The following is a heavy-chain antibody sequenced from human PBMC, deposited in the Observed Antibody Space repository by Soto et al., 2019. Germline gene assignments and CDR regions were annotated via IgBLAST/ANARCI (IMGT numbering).Heavy chain of an antibody. Sequence: GGSLRLSCAASGFTFSSYAMSWVRQAPGKGLEWVSAISGSGGSTYYADSVKGRFTISRDNSKNTLYLQMNSLRAEDTAAYYCAKDLIAAAGTLDYYYYYGMDVWGQGTTVTVSS. CDR1: GFTFSSYA. V-gene: IGHV3-23*01. CDR2: ISGSGGST. D-gene: IGHD6-13*01. J-gene: IGHJ6*02. CDR3: AKDLIAAAGTLDYYYYYGMDV.